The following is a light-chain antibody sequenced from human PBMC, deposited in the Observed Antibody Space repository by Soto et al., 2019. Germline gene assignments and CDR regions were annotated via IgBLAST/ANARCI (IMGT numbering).Light chain of an antibody. CDR1: SSDVGSYNL. CDR2: DDS. CDR3: CSYAGSSTWV. V-gene: IGLV2-23*01. J-gene: IGLJ3*02. Sequence: QSALTQPASVSGSPGQSITISCTGTSSDVGSYNLVSWYQQHPGKAPKLMIFDDSKRPSGVSNRFSGSKSGNTASLTISGLQVEDEADYYCCSYAGSSTWVFGGGTKLTVL.